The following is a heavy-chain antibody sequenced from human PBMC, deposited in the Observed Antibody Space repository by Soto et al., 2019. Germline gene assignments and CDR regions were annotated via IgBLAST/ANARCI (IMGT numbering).Heavy chain of an antibody. D-gene: IGHD3-10*01. Sequence: SETLSLSCTVSGVSISSYYWSWIRQPPGKGLEWIGYIYYSGSTNYNPSLKSRVTISVDTSKNQFSLKLSSVTAADTAVYYCARGYSGNWGQGTLVTVSS. CDR3: ARGYSGN. CDR2: IYYSGST. CDR1: GVSISSYY. V-gene: IGHV4-59*01. J-gene: IGHJ4*02.